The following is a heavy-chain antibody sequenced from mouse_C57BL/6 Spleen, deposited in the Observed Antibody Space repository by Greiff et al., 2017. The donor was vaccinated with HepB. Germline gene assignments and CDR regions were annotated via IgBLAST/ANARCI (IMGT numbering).Heavy chain of an antibody. D-gene: IGHD1-1*02. J-gene: IGHJ4*01. V-gene: IGHV7-3*01. CDR3: ARYMVGAMDY. Sequence: EVKLMESGGGLVQPGGSLSLSCAASGFTFTDYYMSWVRQPPGKALEWLGCIRNKANGYTTEYSATVKGRFTISRDNSQTILYLQMNALRAEDSATYYCARYMVGAMDYWGQGTSVTVSS. CDR2: IRNKANGYTT. CDR1: GFTFTDYY.